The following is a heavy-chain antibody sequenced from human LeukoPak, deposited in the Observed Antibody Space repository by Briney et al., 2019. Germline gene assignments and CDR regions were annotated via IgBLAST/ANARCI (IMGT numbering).Heavy chain of an antibody. CDR3: ARVVGATYDDAFDI. J-gene: IGHJ3*02. V-gene: IGHV1-2*02. CDR2: INPNSGGT. D-gene: IGHD1-26*01. CDR1: GYTFTGYY. Sequence: ASVKVSCKASGYTFTGYYMHWVRQAPGQGLEWMGWINPNSGGTNYAQKFQGRVTMTRDTSTSTAYMELSRLRSDDTAVCYCARVVGATYDDAFDIWGQGTMVTVSS.